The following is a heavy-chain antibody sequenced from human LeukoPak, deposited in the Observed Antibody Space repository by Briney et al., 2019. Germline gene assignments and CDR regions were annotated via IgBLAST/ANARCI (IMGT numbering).Heavy chain of an antibody. D-gene: IGHD2-21*02. J-gene: IGHJ4*02. CDR1: GGTFSSYA. CDR3: ARDLGTVTADY. CDR2: IIPIFGTA. Sequence: GASVKVSCKASGGTFSSYAISWVRQAPGQGLERMGGIIPIFGTANYAQKFQGRVTITADKSTSTAYMELSSLRSEDTAVYYCARDLGTVTADYWGQGTLVTVSS. V-gene: IGHV1-69*06.